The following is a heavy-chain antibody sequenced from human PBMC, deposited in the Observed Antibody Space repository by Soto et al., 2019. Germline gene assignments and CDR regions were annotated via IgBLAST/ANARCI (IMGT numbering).Heavy chain of an antibody. J-gene: IGHJ4*02. D-gene: IGHD6-19*01. CDR3: ARGGSSSGWYLFGY. CDR1: GLTFSSYW. CDR2: IKQDGSEK. Sequence: GFLRLSCSAPGLTFSSYWMSRVRQAPGKGLEWVANIKQDGSEKYYVDSVKGRFTISRDNAKNSLYLQMNSLRAEDTAVYYCARGGSSSGWYLFGYWGQGTLVTVSS. V-gene: IGHV3-7*05.